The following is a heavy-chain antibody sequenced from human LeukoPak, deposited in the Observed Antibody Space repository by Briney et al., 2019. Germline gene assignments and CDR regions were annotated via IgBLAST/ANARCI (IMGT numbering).Heavy chain of an antibody. Sequence: GGSLRLSCAASGFTFSSYAMSWVRQAPGKGLEWVSAISGSGGSTYYADSVKGRFTISRDNSKNTLYLQMNSLRAEDTAVYYCAKDAYGVYGAGVWFDPWGQGTLVTVSS. CDR3: AKDAYGVYGAGVWFDP. CDR2: ISGSGGST. D-gene: IGHD4-17*01. V-gene: IGHV3-23*01. CDR1: GFTFSSYA. J-gene: IGHJ5*02.